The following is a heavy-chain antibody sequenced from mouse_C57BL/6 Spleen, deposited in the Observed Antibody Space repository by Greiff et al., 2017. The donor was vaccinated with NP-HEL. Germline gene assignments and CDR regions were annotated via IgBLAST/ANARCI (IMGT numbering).Heavy chain of an antibody. V-gene: IGHV1-80*01. CDR1: GYAFSSYW. CDR3: ARGITGSFDY. D-gene: IGHD4-1*01. CDR2: IHPGDGDT. Sequence: GASVKIPCKASGYAFSSYWMNWVKQRPGKGLEWLGQIHPGDGDTNYNGKFKGKATLTADKSSSTAYMQLSSLTSEDSAVYFCARGITGSFDYWGQGTTLTVSS. J-gene: IGHJ2*01.